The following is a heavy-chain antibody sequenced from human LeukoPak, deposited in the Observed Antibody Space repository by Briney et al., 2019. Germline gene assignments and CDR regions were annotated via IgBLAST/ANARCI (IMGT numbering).Heavy chain of an antibody. V-gene: IGHV3-30-3*02. CDR1: GFTFSSYA. J-gene: IGHJ4*02. D-gene: IGHD3-3*01. Sequence: GGSLRLSCAASGFTFSSYAMYWVRQAPGKGLEWVAVISYDGSNKYYGDSVKGRFTISRDSSKNTLYLQMNSLSPEDTAVYYCAKKSLWSGPFDYWGQGTLVTVFS. CDR2: ISYDGSNK. CDR3: AKKSLWSGPFDY.